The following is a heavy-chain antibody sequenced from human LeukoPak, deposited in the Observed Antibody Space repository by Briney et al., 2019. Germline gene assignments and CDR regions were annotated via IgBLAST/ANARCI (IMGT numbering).Heavy chain of an antibody. CDR1: GGTFSSYA. D-gene: IGHD2-15*01. CDR2: IIPIFGTA. Sequence: ASVTVSCKASGGTFSSYAISWVRQAPGQGLEWMGGIIPIFGTANYAQNFQGRVPITEDKSTSTDYMELSSLRSEDTAVYYCASRTVGYCSGGSCPTKNLMNYYYGMDVWGKGTTVTVSS. V-gene: IGHV1-69*06. J-gene: IGHJ6*04. CDR3: ASRTVGYCSGGSCPTKNLMNYYYGMDV.